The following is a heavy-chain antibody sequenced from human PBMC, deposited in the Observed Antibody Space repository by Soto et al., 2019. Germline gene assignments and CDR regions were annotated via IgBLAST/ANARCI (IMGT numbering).Heavy chain of an antibody. Sequence: GGSLRLSCAASGFTFSNTWMSWVRQAPGKGLEWIGRIKSKTDGGITDYAAPVKGRFTISRDDSKNTLYLQMNSLKTEDTAVYYCTAPRVGATYAFDIWGQGTMVTVPS. D-gene: IGHD1-26*01. CDR2: IKSKTDGGIT. V-gene: IGHV3-15*01. CDR1: GFTFSNTW. J-gene: IGHJ3*02. CDR3: TAPRVGATYAFDI.